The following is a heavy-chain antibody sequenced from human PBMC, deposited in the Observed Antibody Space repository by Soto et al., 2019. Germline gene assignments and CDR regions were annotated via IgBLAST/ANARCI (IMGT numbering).Heavy chain of an antibody. CDR2: ISYDGSNT. CDR3: AKEKLIYFGDAYFDY. D-gene: IGHD3-10*01. CDR1: GFTFRSYD. J-gene: IGHJ4*02. V-gene: IGHV3-30*18. Sequence: PGGSLRLSCAASGFTFRSYDMNWVRQAPGKGLEWVAVISYDGSNTYYADSVKGRFTISRDNSKNTLYLQMDSLRAEDTAVYYCAKEKLIYFGDAYFDYWGQGTLVTVSS.